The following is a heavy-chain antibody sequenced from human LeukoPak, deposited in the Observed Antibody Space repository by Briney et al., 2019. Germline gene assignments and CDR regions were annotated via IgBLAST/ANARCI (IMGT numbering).Heavy chain of an antibody. J-gene: IGHJ4*02. Sequence: PGGSLRLSCAASGFTFSSYAMSWVRQAPGKGREWVSAISGSGGSTYYADSVKGRFTISRDNSKNTLYLQMNSLRAEDTAVYYCAKGVQFYDILTGYLYWGQGTLVTVSS. D-gene: IGHD3-9*01. CDR2: ISGSGGST. V-gene: IGHV3-23*01. CDR3: AKGVQFYDILTGYLY. CDR1: GFTFSSYA.